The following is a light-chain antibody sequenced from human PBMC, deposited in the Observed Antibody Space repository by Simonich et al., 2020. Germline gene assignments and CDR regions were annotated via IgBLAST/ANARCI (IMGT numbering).Light chain of an antibody. V-gene: IGKV3-11*01. CDR3: QQRSNWPPFT. CDR1: QSVSSSY. J-gene: IGKJ3*01. Sequence: EIVLTQSPGTLSLSPGERDTLSCRASQSVSSSYLAWYQQKPGQAPRLLIYDASNRATGIPARFSGSGSGTDFTLTISSLEPEDFAVYYCQQRSNWPPFTFGPGTKVDIK. CDR2: DAS.